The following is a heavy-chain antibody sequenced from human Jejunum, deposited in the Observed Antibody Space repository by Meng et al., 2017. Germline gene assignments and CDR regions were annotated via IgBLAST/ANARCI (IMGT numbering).Heavy chain of an antibody. D-gene: IGHD5-24*01. CDR3: ATELRQTIRGWGY. J-gene: IGHJ4*02. CDR1: GYSITSRNY. V-gene: IGHV3-7*01. CDR2: INLDGSGV. Sequence: ETLSLTCTVSGYSITSRNYWGWLRQPPGKGLEWVASINLDGSGVYYVESVKGRFTISRDNAENSLSLQMNSLRAEDTALYYCATELRQTIRGWGYWGQGTLVTVSS.